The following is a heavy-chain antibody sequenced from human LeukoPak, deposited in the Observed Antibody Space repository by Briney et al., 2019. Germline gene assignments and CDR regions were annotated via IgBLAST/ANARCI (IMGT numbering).Heavy chain of an antibody. Sequence: ASETLSLTCTVSGGSISSYYGSWIRQPAGKGLEWIGRIYTSGSTNYNPSLKRRVNTSVDTSKNQYSLKLSSVTAADTAVYYCARDKLKVYFDYWGQGTLVTVSS. J-gene: IGHJ4*02. CDR3: ARDKLKVYFDY. CDR2: IYTSGST. CDR1: GGSISSYY. V-gene: IGHV4-4*07.